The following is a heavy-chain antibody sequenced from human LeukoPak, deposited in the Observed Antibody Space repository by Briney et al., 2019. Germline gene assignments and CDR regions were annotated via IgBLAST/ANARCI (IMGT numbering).Heavy chain of an antibody. CDR1: GFIFSSYW. Sequence: GGSLRLSCAASGFIFSSYWMHWVRHAPGKGLVWVSRIKSDGKTNYADSVKRPFTISRDNAKNTVSLQMNSLRAEDTGVYYCARAPSEIGGYYPEYFRHWGQGTLVTVSS. D-gene: IGHD3-22*01. CDR3: ARAPSEIGGYYPEYFRH. V-gene: IGHV3-74*01. CDR2: IKSDGKT. J-gene: IGHJ1*01.